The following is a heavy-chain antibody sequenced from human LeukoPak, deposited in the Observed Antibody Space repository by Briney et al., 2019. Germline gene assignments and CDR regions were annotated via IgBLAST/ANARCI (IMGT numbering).Heavy chain of an antibody. Sequence: LQTLSLTCTVSGGSISSGDYYWSWIRQPPGKGLEWIGYIYYSGSTYYNPSLKSRVTISVDTSKNQFSLKLSSVTAADTAVYYCARAEAPLWFGEFQGGYFDYWGQGTLVTVSS. CDR3: ARAEAPLWFGEFQGGYFDY. V-gene: IGHV4-30-4*01. J-gene: IGHJ4*02. CDR1: GGSISSGDYY. CDR2: IYYSGST. D-gene: IGHD3-10*01.